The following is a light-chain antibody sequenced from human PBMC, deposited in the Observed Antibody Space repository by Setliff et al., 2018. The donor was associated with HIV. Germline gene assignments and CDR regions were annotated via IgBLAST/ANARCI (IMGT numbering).Light chain of an antibody. CDR3: QQYFSTLLT. Sequence: DIGMTQSPDSLTVSLGERVTINCKSSQSILYTSNHKNYLAWYQQKPGQPPKLLIYWASIRKSGVPDRFSGSGSGTDFTLTISSLQAEDVAVYYCQQYFSTLLTFGGGAKMDIK. CDR1: QSILYTSNHKNY. CDR2: WAS. V-gene: IGKV4-1*01. J-gene: IGKJ4*01.